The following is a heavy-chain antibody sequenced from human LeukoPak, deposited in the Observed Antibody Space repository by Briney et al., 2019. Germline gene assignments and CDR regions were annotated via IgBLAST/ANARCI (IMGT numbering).Heavy chain of an antibody. V-gene: IGHV1-69*13. CDR1: GGTFSSNA. D-gene: IGHD5-18*01. J-gene: IGHJ3*01. Sequence: ASVKVSCKASGGTFSSNAISWVRQAPGQGLEWMGGIMSTFGPAVYAVKFQGRVTITADESTSTAYMQMSSLTSEDTAVYYCAKEDTDLVTDGFDVWGQGPVVTVSS. CDR2: IMSTFGPA. CDR3: AKEDTDLVTDGFDV.